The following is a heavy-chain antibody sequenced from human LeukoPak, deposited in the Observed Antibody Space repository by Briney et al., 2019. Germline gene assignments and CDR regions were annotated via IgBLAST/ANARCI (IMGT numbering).Heavy chain of an antibody. J-gene: IGHJ4*02. Sequence: ASVKLSCKASGYTFTAYYIHWVRQAPGQGLEWMGWINPSSGGRSYAQRFQGRVTMTRDTSISTAYMDLSRLRCDDTAVSCCATGEGLVSAAMWFDYWGQGTLVTVSS. CDR1: GYTFTAYY. CDR3: ATGEGLVSAAMWFDY. D-gene: IGHD2-2*01. V-gene: IGHV1-2*02. CDR2: INPSSGGR.